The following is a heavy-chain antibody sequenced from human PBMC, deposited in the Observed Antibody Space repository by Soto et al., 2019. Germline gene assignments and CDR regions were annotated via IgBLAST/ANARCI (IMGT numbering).Heavy chain of an antibody. Sequence: GGSLRLSCAASGFTFSGYGMHWVRQAPGKGLEWVAVIWYDGSNKYYADSVKGRFTISRDNSKNTLYLQMNSLRAEDTAVYYCARDPAGTLPFLLWSLDHNGIGVCAQGTSVPVSS. CDR1: GFTFSGYG. D-gene: IGHD3-3*01. CDR2: IWYDGSNK. CDR3: ARDPAGTLPFLLWSLDHNGIGV. V-gene: IGHV3-33*01. J-gene: IGHJ6*02.